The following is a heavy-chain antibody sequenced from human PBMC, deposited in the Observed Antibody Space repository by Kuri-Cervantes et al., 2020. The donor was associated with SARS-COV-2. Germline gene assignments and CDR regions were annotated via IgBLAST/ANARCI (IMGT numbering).Heavy chain of an antibody. J-gene: IGHJ5*02. CDR3: ARGARDIVVVPAAKDWFDP. Sequence: GGSLRLSCAASGFTFSSYWMHWVRHAPGKGLVWVSRINSDGSSTSYADSVKGRFTISRDNAKNTLYLQMTSLRAEDTAVYYCARGARDIVVVPAAKDWFDPWGQGTLVTVSS. CDR1: GFTFSSYW. V-gene: IGHV3-74*01. D-gene: IGHD2-2*01. CDR2: INSDGSST.